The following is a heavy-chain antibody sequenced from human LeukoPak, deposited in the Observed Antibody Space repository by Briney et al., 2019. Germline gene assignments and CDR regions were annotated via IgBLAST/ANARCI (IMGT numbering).Heavy chain of an antibody. CDR3: ARDRADVLRFLEWFQGTGNWFDP. Sequence: SETLSLTCTVSGGSISSSSYYWGWIRQPPGKGLEWIGSIYYSGSTYYNPSLKSRVTISVDTSKNQFSLKLSSVTAADTAVYYCARDRADVLRFLEWFQGTGNWFDPWGQGTLVTVSS. D-gene: IGHD3-3*01. CDR2: IYYSGST. V-gene: IGHV4-39*07. CDR1: GGSISSSSYY. J-gene: IGHJ5*02.